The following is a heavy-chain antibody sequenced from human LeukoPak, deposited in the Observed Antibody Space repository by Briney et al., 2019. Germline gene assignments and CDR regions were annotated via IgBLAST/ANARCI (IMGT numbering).Heavy chain of an antibody. CDR3: ARRKRPYYYDSSGYYYVSWFDP. D-gene: IGHD3-22*01. CDR1: GGSISSGSYY. V-gene: IGHV4-61*02. CDR2: IYTSGST. J-gene: IGHJ5*02. Sequence: SETLSLTCTVSGGSISSGSYYWSWIRQPAGKGLEWIGRIYTSGSTNYNSPLKSRVTISVDTSKNQFSLKLSSVTAADTAVYYCARRKRPYYYDSSGYYYVSWFDPWGQGTLVTVSS.